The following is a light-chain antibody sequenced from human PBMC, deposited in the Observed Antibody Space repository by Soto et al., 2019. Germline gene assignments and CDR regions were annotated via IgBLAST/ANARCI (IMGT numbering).Light chain of an antibody. CDR1: QSVSSN. CDR2: GAS. CDR3: QHYNNWPRT. V-gene: IGKV3-15*01. J-gene: IGKJ1*01. Sequence: EIVMTQSPATLSVSPGERATLSCRASQSVSSNLAWYQQKPGQAPRLLIYGASTRATGIPARFSGSGSGTEFPLTISSLQSEDFAVYYCQHYNNWPRTSGKGTKVEIK.